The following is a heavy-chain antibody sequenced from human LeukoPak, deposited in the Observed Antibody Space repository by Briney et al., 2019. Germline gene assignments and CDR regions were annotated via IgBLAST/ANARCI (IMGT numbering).Heavy chain of an antibody. J-gene: IGHJ3*02. Sequence: SETLSLTCTVSGGSISSYYWSWIRQPPGKGPGWIGYIYYSGSTNYNPSLKSRVTISVDTSKNQFSLKLSSVTAADTAVYYCARHRGSGWYKANDAFDIWGQGTMVTVSS. CDR1: GGSISSYY. CDR2: IYYSGST. CDR3: ARHRGSGWYKANDAFDI. V-gene: IGHV4-59*08. D-gene: IGHD6-19*01.